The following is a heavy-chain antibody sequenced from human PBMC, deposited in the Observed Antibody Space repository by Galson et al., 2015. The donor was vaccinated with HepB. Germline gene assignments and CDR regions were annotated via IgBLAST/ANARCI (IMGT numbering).Heavy chain of an antibody. J-gene: IGHJ4*02. D-gene: IGHD4/OR15-4a*01. V-gene: IGHV3-7*03. CDR3: AREPSAGAT. CDR1: GFTFTRHW. Sequence: LRLSCAASGFTFTRHWMSWVRQAPGKGLEWVANINEDGSEEDYVDSVKGRFTISRDNAKNSLYLQTNNLRAEDTALYYCAREPSAGATWGQGTLVTVSS. CDR2: INEDGSEE.